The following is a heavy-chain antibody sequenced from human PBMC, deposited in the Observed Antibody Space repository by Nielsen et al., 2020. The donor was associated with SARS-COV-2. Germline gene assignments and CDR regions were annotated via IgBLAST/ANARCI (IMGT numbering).Heavy chain of an antibody. CDR3: ASLKCSGGSCYSPSYFDY. CDR1: GYSFTSYW. Sequence: KVSCKGSGYSFTSYWIGWVRQMPGKGLEWMGIIYPGDSDTRYSPSFQGQVTISADKSISTAYLQWSSLKASDTAMYYCASLKCSGGSCYSPSYFDYWGQGTLVTVSS. J-gene: IGHJ4*02. D-gene: IGHD2-15*01. CDR2: IYPGDSDT. V-gene: IGHV5-51*01.